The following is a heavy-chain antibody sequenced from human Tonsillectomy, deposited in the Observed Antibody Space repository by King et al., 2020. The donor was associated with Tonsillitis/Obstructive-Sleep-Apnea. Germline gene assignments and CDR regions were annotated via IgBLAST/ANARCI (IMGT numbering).Heavy chain of an antibody. V-gene: IGHV3-64*01. CDR3: ASGPHYYDSSGYFSDY. D-gene: IGHD3-22*01. CDR1: GFTFSSYA. J-gene: IGHJ4*02. CDR2: ISSNGGST. Sequence: VQLVESGGGLVQPGGSLRLSCAASGFTFSSYAMHWVRQAPGKGLEYVSAISSNGGSTYDANSVKGRFTISRDNSKNTLYLQMGSLRAEEMAVYYCASGPHYYDSSGYFSDYWGQGTLVTVSS.